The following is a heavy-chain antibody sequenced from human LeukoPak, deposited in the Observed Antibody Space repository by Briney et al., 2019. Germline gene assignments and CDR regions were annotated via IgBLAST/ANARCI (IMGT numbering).Heavy chain of an antibody. V-gene: IGHV4-34*01. D-gene: IGHD2-8*01. J-gene: IGHJ4*02. CDR2: INHSGST. CDR3: ARLNGPKPVDY. Sequence: PSETLSLTCAVYGGSFSGYYWSWIRQPPGKGLEWIGEINHSGSTNYNPSLKSRVTISVDTSKNQFSLKLSSVTAADTAVYYCARLNGPKPVDYWGQGTLVTVSS. CDR1: GGSFSGYY.